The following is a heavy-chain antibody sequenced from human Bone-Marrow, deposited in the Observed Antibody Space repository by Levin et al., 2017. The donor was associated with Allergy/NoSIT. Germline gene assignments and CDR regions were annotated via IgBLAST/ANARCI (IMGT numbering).Heavy chain of an antibody. J-gene: IGHJ4*02. CDR1: GFTFSTYW. D-gene: IGHD1-1*01. CDR3: ARDRYKFDY. Sequence: LSLTCAASGFTFSTYWMHWVRQAPGKGLVWVSRINSDGSTTTYADSVKGRFTISRDNAKNTLYLQLNSLRAEDTAVYYCARDRYKFDYWGQGTLVTVSS. CDR2: INSDGSTT. V-gene: IGHV3-74*01.